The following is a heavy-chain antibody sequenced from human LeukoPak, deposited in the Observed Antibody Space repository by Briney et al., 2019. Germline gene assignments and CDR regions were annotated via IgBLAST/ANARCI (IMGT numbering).Heavy chain of an antibody. Sequence: GGSLGPSGAPSGFTSSGNAMPWVRQAPAKGLKWVPVISYDGSDQYYPDSVKGRFTISRDNSKNTLYLQMNSLRVEDTAVYYCARDPYYYDSSGYFDKWGQGTLVTVSS. V-gene: IGHV3-30*04. D-gene: IGHD3-22*01. CDR1: GFTSSGNA. CDR2: ISYDGSDQ. CDR3: ARDPYYYDSSGYFDK. J-gene: IGHJ4*02.